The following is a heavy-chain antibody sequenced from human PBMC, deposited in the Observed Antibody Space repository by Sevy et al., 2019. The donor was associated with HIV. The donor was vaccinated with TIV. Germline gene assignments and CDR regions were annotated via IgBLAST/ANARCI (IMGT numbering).Heavy chain of an antibody. CDR2: ISYDGSNK. CDR3: AKDAYYDYVWGSYRYTPDAFDI. J-gene: IGHJ3*02. CDR1: GFTFSSYG. D-gene: IGHD3-16*02. Sequence: GGSLRLSCAASGFTFSSYGMHWVRQAPGKGLEWVAVISYDGSNKYYADSVKGRFTISRDNSKNTLYLQMNILRAEDTAVYYCAKDAYYDYVWGSYRYTPDAFDIWGQGTMVTVSS. V-gene: IGHV3-30*18.